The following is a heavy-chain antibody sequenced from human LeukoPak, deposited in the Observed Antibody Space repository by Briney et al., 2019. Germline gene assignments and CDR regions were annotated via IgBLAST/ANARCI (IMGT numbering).Heavy chain of an antibody. CDR3: AIFGNTAMGIEYFDY. J-gene: IGHJ4*02. CDR2: INHSGST. D-gene: IGHD5-18*01. Sequence: PSGTLSLTCAVYGGSFSGYYWSWIRQPPGKGLEWIGEINHSGSTNYNPSLKSRVTISVDTSKNQFSLKLSSVTAADTAVYYCAIFGNTAMGIEYFDYWGQGTLVTVSS. CDR1: GGSFSGYY. V-gene: IGHV4-34*01.